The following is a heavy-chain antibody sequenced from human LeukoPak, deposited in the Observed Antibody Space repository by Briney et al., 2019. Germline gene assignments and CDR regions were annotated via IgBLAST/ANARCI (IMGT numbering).Heavy chain of an antibody. CDR3: ARDEWQRGLDC. Sequence: PGGSLRLSCAASGFTFSSYEMNWVRQAPGKGLEWVSYIRSSSSTIYYADSVKGRFTVSRDNAKNSLYLQMNSLGDEDTAVYYCARDEWQRGLDCWGQGTLVTVSS. V-gene: IGHV3-48*02. D-gene: IGHD1-1*01. J-gene: IGHJ4*02. CDR2: IRSSSSTI. CDR1: GFTFSSYE.